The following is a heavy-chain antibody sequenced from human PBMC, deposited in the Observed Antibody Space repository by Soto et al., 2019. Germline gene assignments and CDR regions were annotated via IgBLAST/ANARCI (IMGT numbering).Heavy chain of an antibody. CDR2: INAGNGNT. CDR1: GYTFTSYA. D-gene: IGHD3-10*01. CDR3: ASPTPITMVRGVIITGDYYYGMDV. V-gene: IGHV1-3*01. Sequence: ASVKVSCKASGYTFTSYAMHWVRQAPGQRLEWMGWINAGNGNTKYSQKFQGRVTITRDTSASTAYMELSSLRSEDTAVYYCASPTPITMVRGVIITGDYYYGMDVWGQGTRVTVSS. J-gene: IGHJ6*02.